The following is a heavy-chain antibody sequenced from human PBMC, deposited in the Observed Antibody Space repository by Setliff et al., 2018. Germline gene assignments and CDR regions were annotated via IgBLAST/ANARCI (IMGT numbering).Heavy chain of an antibody. CDR2: IWNDGSSK. Sequence: GGSLRLSCVASGFTFRNYGMHWVRQAPGKGLEWVALIWNDGSSKFYGDSVKGRITISRDNSKNTLYLQMNSLKTEDTAVYYCTRASSIAVAGSSIWGQGTLVTV. CDR3: TRASSIAVAGSSI. CDR1: GFTFRNYG. J-gene: IGHJ4*02. V-gene: IGHV3-33*01. D-gene: IGHD6-19*01.